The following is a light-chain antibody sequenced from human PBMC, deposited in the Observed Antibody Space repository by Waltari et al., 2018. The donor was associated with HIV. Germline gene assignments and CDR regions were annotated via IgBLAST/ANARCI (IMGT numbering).Light chain of an antibody. CDR2: EVS. Sequence: QSALTQPPSVSGSPGQSVTISCTGNSNDVGVYNRVSWYQQSPGTAPKLIIYEVSNRPSGVPDRFSGSKTGNTASLTISGLQAEDEADYYCSSYTSSATYVFGTGTKVTVL. J-gene: IGLJ1*01. V-gene: IGLV2-18*02. CDR1: SNDVGVYNR. CDR3: SSYTSSATYV.